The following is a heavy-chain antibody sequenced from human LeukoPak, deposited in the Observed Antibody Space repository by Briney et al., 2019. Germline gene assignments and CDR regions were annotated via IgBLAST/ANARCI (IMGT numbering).Heavy chain of an antibody. Sequence: TSETLSLTCTVSGGSISSSSYYWGWIRQPPGKGLEWIGSIYYSGSTYYNPSLKSRVTISVDTSKNQFSLKLSSVTAADTAVYYCARINVDYCDSSGSWDYWGQGTLVTVSS. CDR2: IYYSGST. CDR3: ARINVDYCDSSGSWDY. D-gene: IGHD3-22*01. V-gene: IGHV4-39*01. CDR1: GGSISSSSYY. J-gene: IGHJ4*02.